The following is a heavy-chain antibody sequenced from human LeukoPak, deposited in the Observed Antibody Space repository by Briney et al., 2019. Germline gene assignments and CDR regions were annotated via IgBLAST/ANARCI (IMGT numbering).Heavy chain of an antibody. D-gene: IGHD2-21*01. CDR2: IKRDGSVI. V-gene: IGHV3-74*01. Sequence: GGSLRLSCAASGFTFSSYWMHWVRQAPGKGLAWVARIKRDGSVISYADSVKGRFSISRDNAKNTLYLQMNGLRAEDTAVYYCARDLVMEETPGDDFDYWGQGTLVTVSS. CDR3: ARDLVMEETPGDDFDY. J-gene: IGHJ4*02. CDR1: GFTFSSYW.